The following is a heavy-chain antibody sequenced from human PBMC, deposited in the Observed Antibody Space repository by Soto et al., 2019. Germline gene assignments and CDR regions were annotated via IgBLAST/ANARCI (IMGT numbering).Heavy chain of an antibody. CDR2: IIPILGIA. Sequence: QVQLVQSGAEVKKPGSSVKVSCKASGGTFSSYTISWVRQAPGQGLEWMGRIIPILGIANYAQKLQGRVTITADKSTSTAYMELSSLRSEATAVYYCAIEYCSATSCYKDYWGQGTLVTVSS. D-gene: IGHD2-2*02. CDR3: AIEYCSATSCYKDY. CDR1: GGTFSSYT. J-gene: IGHJ4*02. V-gene: IGHV1-69*02.